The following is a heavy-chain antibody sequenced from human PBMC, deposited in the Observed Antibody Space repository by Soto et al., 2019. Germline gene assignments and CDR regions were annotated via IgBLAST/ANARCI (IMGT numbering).Heavy chain of an antibody. Sequence: EVQLLESGGDLVQPGGSLRLSCAASGFTFSKFVMRWVRQTPGKGLEWVSTITETGGDTYYTDSVKGRFTISRDNSKNPLDLQMTSLRAEDTALYYCTKASPDRHHMDVWGQGTTVTVSS. V-gene: IGHV3-23*01. J-gene: IGHJ6*02. CDR1: GFTFSKFV. CDR3: TKASPDRHHMDV. CDR2: ITETGGDT.